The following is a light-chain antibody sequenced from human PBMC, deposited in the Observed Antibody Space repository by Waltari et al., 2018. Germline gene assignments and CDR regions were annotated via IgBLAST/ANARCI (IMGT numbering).Light chain of an antibody. J-gene: IGKJ4*01. CDR3: QQRYNWPLT. CDR1: HSVSNL. CDR2: GTS. V-gene: IGKV3-11*01. Sequence: EIVLTQSPATLSLSPGERATLSCRASHSVSNLLAWYQQRPGQSPRLLIYGTSYRAPGIPGRFSGSGSGADFTLTISGLEPEDFAVYYCQQRYNWPLTFGGGTRVEV.